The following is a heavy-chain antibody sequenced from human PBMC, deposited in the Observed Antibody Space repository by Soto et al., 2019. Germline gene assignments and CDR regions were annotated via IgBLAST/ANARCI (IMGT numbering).Heavy chain of an antibody. CDR1: GFTFSSHW. CDR2: IKQDGSEK. J-gene: IGHJ6*02. D-gene: IGHD7-27*01. V-gene: IGHV3-7*01. CDR3: AREVLGYYYYGMDV. Sequence: GGSLRLSCAASGFTFSSHWMSWVRQAPGKGLEWVANIKQDGSEKYYVDSVKGRFTISRDNAKNSLYLQMNSLRAEDTAVYYCAREVLGYYYYGMDVWGQGTTVTVSS.